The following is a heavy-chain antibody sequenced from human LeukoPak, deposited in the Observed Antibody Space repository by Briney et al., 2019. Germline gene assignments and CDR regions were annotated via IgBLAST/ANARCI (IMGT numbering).Heavy chain of an antibody. V-gene: IGHV3-23*01. CDR3: ARGTLKAAATDFDY. CDR1: GFTFSSYA. CDR2: ISGSGGST. Sequence: GGSLRLSCAASGFTFSSYAMSWVRQAPGKGLEWVSAISGSGGSTYYADSVKGRFTISRDNSKNTLYLQMNSLRAEDTALYYCARGTLKAAATDFDYWGQGTLVTVSS. D-gene: IGHD6-13*01. J-gene: IGHJ4*02.